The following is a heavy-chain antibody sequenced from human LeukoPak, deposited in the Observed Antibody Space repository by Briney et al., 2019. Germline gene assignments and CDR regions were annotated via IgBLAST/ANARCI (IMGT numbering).Heavy chain of an antibody. CDR1: GGSISSYY. V-gene: IGHV4-59*08. J-gene: IGHJ6*02. D-gene: IGHD3-10*01. CDR2: IYYSGST. Sequence: PSETLSLTCTVSGGSISSYYWSWIRQPPGKGLEWIGYIYYSGSTNYNPSLKSRVTISVDTSKNQFSLKLSSVTAADTAVYYCARLTMVRGVINHYYYYGTDVWGQGTTVTVSS. CDR3: ARLTMVRGVINHYYYYGTDV.